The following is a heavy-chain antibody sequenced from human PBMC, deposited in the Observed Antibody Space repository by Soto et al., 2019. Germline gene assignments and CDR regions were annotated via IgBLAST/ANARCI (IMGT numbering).Heavy chain of an antibody. Sequence: SVKVSCKASGGTFSSYAISWVRQAPGQGLEWMGGIIPIFGTANYAQKFQGRVTITADESTSTAYMELSSLRSEDTAVYYCARVLTLAAAGTGCGFDYWRQGTLVT. CDR1: GGTFSSYA. J-gene: IGHJ4*02. V-gene: IGHV1-69*13. CDR3: ARVLTLAAAGTGCGFDY. CDR2: IIPIFGTA. D-gene: IGHD6-13*01.